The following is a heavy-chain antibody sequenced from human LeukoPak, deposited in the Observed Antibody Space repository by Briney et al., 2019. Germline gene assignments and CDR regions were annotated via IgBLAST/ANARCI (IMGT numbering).Heavy chain of an antibody. J-gene: IGHJ4*02. D-gene: IGHD3-10*01. V-gene: IGHV1-2*02. CDR2: INPNSGGT. Sequence: ASVTVSCTASGYTFTGYYMHWVRQAPGQGLEWMGWINPNSGGTTYAQKFQGRVTMTTDTSISTAYLELNGLRSDDTAVYYCARDLDYGSGSFSNWGQGAIVTVSS. CDR1: GYTFTGYY. CDR3: ARDLDYGSGSFSN.